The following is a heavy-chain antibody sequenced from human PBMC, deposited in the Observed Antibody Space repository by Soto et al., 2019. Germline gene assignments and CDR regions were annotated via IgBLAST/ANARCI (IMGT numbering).Heavy chain of an antibody. J-gene: IGHJ5*02. CDR3: ARINFDYYDSSGYSRWFDP. CDR1: GGSISSGGYS. V-gene: IGHV4-30-2*01. Sequence: SETLSLTCAVSGGSISSGGYSWSWIRQPPGKGLEWIGYIYHSGSTYYNPSLKSRVTISVDRSKNQFSLKLSSVTAADTAVYYCARINFDYYDSSGYSRWFDPWGQGTLVTV. CDR2: IYHSGST. D-gene: IGHD3-22*01.